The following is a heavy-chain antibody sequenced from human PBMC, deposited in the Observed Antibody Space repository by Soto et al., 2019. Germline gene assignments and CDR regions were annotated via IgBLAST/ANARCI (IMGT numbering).Heavy chain of an antibody. V-gene: IGHV4-61*01. CDR2: IYYSGST. CDR1: GGSVSSGSYY. J-gene: IGHJ5*02. Sequence: SETLSLTCTVSGGSVSSGSYYWSWIRQPPGKGLEWIGYIYYSGSTNYNPSLKSRVTISVDTSKNQFSLKLSSVTAADTAVYYCARAGDYDFWSGTNNWFDPWGQGTLVTVSS. CDR3: ARAGDYDFWSGTNNWFDP. D-gene: IGHD3-3*01.